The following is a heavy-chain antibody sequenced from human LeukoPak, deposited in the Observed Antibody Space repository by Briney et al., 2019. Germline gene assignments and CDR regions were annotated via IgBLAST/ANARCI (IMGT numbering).Heavy chain of an antibody. V-gene: IGHV4-39*02. CDR3: ARDPYFYYYDSSGYSGEVVHI. CDR1: GGSISSSSYY. Sequence: SETLSLTCTVSGGSISSSSYYWGWIRQPPGKGLEWLGSIYYSGSTYYNPSLKSRVTISVDTSKNQFSLKLSSVTAADTAVYYCARDPYFYYYDSSGYSGEVVHIWGQGTMVTVSS. CDR2: IYYSGST. J-gene: IGHJ3*02. D-gene: IGHD3-22*01.